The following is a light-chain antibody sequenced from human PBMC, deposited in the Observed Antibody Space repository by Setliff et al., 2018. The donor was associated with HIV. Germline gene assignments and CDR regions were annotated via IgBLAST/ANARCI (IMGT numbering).Light chain of an antibody. CDR3: AAWDDSLKGYV. V-gene: IGLV1-44*01. J-gene: IGLJ1*01. CDR1: NSNIGSNT. Sequence: QSVLAQPPSASGTPGQRVTISCSGSNSNIGSNTVDWYQQLPGTAPKLLIYTNNQRPSGVPDRFSGSKSGTSASLAISGLQSEDEADYYCAAWDDSLKGYVFGTGTKVTV. CDR2: TNN.